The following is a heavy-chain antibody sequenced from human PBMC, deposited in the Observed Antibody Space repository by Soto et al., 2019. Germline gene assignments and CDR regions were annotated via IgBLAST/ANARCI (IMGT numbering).Heavy chain of an antibody. CDR3: ARGGQWLRVRWFDP. D-gene: IGHD5-12*01. J-gene: IGHJ5*02. CDR1: GGSFSGYY. Sequence: QVPLQQWGAGLLKPSETLSLTCAVYGGSFSGYYWSWIRQPPGKGLEWIGEINHSGSTNYNPSLKLRVTISVDTSKNQFSLRLSSVTAADTAVYYCARGGQWLRVRWFDPWGKGTLVTVSS. CDR2: INHSGST. V-gene: IGHV4-34*01.